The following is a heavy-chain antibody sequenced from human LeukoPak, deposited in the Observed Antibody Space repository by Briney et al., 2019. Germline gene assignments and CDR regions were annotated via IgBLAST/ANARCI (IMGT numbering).Heavy chain of an antibody. CDR2: IYSSGSN. CDR1: GGSTSSYY. D-gene: IGHD6-19*01. V-gene: IGHV4-59*01. Sequence: PESLSLTCILSGGSTSSYYSSWIRQPPGNGLGWVGYIYSSGSNNYNPSLKSRVSISVDTSKNQFSLKLSSVTAADTAVYYCAQGIAVAGTVLFAYWGQGTLVTVSS. CDR3: AQGIAVAGTVLFAY. J-gene: IGHJ4*02.